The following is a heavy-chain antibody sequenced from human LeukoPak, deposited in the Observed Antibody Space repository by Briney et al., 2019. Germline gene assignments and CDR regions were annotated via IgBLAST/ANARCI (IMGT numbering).Heavy chain of an antibody. CDR1: GGSFSGYY. J-gene: IGHJ4*02. CDR3: ARGTSENYYDSSGYYYLFDY. Sequence: SETLSLTCAVYGGSFSGYYWSWIRQPPGKGLEWIGEINHSGSTNYNPSLKSRVTISVDTSKNQFSLKLSSVTAADTAVDYCARGTSENYYDSSGYYYLFDYWGQGTLVTVSP. CDR2: INHSGST. V-gene: IGHV4-34*01. D-gene: IGHD3-22*01.